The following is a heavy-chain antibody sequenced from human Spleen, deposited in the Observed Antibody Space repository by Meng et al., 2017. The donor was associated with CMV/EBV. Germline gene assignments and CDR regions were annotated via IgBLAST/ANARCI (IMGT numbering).Heavy chain of an antibody. CDR3: ARGAPLAYCGGDCSPNPGY. Sequence: EVQLVESGGXXVQPGXSLRLSXSXSGFTVSSNYMSWVRQAPGKGLEWVSVIYSGGSTYYADSVKGRFTISRDNSKNTLYLQMNSLRAEDTAVYYCARGAPLAYCGGDCSPNPGYWGQVTLVTVSS. D-gene: IGHD2-21*02. CDR2: IYSGGST. V-gene: IGHV3-66*01. CDR1: GFTVSSNY. J-gene: IGHJ4*02.